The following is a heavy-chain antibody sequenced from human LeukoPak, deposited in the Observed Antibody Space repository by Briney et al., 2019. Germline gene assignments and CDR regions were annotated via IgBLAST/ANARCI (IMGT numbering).Heavy chain of an antibody. J-gene: IGHJ4*02. V-gene: IGHV1-8*02. CDR2: MDPNSGNT. CDR1: GYTFTGYY. D-gene: IGHD3-3*01. Sequence: ASVKVSCKASGYTFTGYYMHWVRQAPGQGLEWMGWMDPNSGNTGYAQKFQGRVTMTRNTSISTAYMELSSLRSEDTAVYYCAKRGSSDFWSGYYFFDYWGQGTLVTVSS. CDR3: AKRGSSDFWSGYYFFDY.